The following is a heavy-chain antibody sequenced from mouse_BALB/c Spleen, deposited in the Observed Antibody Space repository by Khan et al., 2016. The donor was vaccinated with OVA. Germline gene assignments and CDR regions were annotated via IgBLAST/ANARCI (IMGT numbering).Heavy chain of an antibody. CDR2: ISSGGDYT. CDR3: TRSPYGNFAY. CDR1: GFTFSTYA. D-gene: IGHD2-1*01. V-gene: IGHV5-9-3*01. Sequence: EVELVESGGGLVRPGGSLKLSCATSGFTFSTYAMSWVRQIPEKRLEWVATISSGGDYTYYPDSVKGRFTISRDNAKNTLYLQMSSLRSEDTAMYYCTRSPYGNFAYWGQGTLVTVSA. J-gene: IGHJ3*01.